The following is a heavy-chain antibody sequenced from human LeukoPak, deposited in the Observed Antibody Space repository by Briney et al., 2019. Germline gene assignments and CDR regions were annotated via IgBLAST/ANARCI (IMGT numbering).Heavy chain of an antibody. CDR3: ARDLYGGNSGGDAFDI. CDR2: IYYSGST. Sequence: SETLSLTCTVSGGSISSSSYYWGWIRQPPGKGLEWIGYIYYSGSTYYNPSLKSRVTISVGTSKNQFSLKLSSVTAADTAVYYCARDLYGGNSGGDAFDIWGQGTMVTVSS. D-gene: IGHD4-23*01. J-gene: IGHJ3*02. CDR1: GGSISSSSYY. V-gene: IGHV4-30-4*08.